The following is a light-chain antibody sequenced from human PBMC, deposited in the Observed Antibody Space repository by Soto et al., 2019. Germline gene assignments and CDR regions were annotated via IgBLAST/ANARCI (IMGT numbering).Light chain of an antibody. CDR3: SSYARSTDLL. J-gene: IGLJ2*01. V-gene: IGLV2-14*01. CDR2: DVS. Sequence: QSVLTQPASVSGSPGQSITISCTGTSTDVGGYNYVSWYQQHPGKAPQLMIYDVSNRPSGVSHRFSGSKSGNTASLTISGLQAEDEADYYFSSYARSTDLLFGGGTKLTVL. CDR1: STDVGGYNY.